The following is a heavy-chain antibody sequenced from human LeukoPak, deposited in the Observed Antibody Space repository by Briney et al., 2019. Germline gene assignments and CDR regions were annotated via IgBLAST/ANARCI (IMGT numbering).Heavy chain of an antibody. CDR2: IYYSGST. D-gene: IGHD1/OR15-1a*01. J-gene: IGHJ3*02. CDR1: GGSISSYY. V-gene: IGHV4-59*01. CDR3: ARGEHWRDAFDI. Sequence: PSETLSLTCTVSGGSISSYYWSWIRQPPGKGLEWIGYIYYSGSTNYNPSLKSRVTISVDTSKNQFSLKLSSVTAADTAVYYCARGEHWRDAFDIWGQGTMVTVSS.